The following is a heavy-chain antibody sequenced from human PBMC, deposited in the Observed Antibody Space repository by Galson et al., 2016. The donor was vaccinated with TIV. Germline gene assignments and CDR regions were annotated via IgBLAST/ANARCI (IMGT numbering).Heavy chain of an antibody. Sequence: SLRLSCAASGFTFSKLWMHWVRQVPGKGLVWVSRIKTDGSRTDYVDAVQGRFTISRDNVKNMVYPQMDSLRVEDTAVYYCRARGDSRAHDVFDFWGRGTMVTVSS. V-gene: IGHV3-74*01. J-gene: IGHJ3*01. CDR3: RARGDSRAHDVFDF. CDR1: GFTFSKLW. CDR2: IKTDGSRT. D-gene: IGHD3-3*01.